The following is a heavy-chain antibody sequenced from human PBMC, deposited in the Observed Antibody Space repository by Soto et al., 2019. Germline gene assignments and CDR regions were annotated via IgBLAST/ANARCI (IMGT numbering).Heavy chain of an antibody. Sequence: PSETLSLTCTVSGGSISSYYWSWIRQPPGEGLEWIGYIYYSGSTNYNPSLKSRVTISVDTSKNQFSLKLSSVTAEDTAVYYCASADSSSWKNWGQGTLVTVSS. CDR2: IYYSGST. CDR1: GGSISSYY. CDR3: ASADSSSWKN. D-gene: IGHD6-13*01. J-gene: IGHJ4*02. V-gene: IGHV4-59*01.